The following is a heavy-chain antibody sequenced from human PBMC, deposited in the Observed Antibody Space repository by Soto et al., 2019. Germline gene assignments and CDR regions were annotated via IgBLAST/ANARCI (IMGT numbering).Heavy chain of an antibody. V-gene: IGHV3-48*02. CDR2: ISSSSSTI. Sequence: EVQLVESGGGLVQPGGSLRLSCAASGFTFSSYSMNWVRQAPGKGLEWVSYISSSSSTIYYADSVKGRFTISRDNAKNSLYLQMNSLRDEDTAVYYCARAIEVLLWFGESPNVSDFDYWGQGTLVTVSS. CDR1: GFTFSSYS. CDR3: ARAIEVLLWFGESPNVSDFDY. J-gene: IGHJ4*02. D-gene: IGHD3-10*01.